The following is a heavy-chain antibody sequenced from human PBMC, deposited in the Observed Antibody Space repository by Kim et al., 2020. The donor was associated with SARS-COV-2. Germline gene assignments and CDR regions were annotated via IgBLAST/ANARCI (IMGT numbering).Heavy chain of an antibody. Sequence: GESLKISCKGSGYSFTSYWISWVRQMPGKGLEWMGRIDPSDSYTNYSPSFQGHVTISADKSISTAYLQWSSLKASDTAMYYCARTTPWDMVRGTTFDYWGQGTLVTVSS. D-gene: IGHD3-10*01. J-gene: IGHJ4*02. CDR2: IDPSDSYT. CDR3: ARTTPWDMVRGTTFDY. CDR1: GYSFTSYW. V-gene: IGHV5-10-1*01.